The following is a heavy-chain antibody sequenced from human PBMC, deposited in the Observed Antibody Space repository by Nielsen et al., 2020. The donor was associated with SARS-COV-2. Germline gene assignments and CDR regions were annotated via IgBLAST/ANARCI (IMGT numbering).Heavy chain of an antibody. D-gene: IGHD1-26*01. Sequence: GESLKISCAASGFTFSSYAMHWVRQAPGKGLESVSFIWYDGSNRFYADSVKGRFTISRDNSKNTLFLQMNNLRAEDTAVYYCARPPYNGSYFRSGFGYWGQGTLVTVSS. CDR3: ARPPYNGSYFRSGFGY. J-gene: IGHJ4*02. V-gene: IGHV3-33*08. CDR1: GFTFSSYA. CDR2: IWYDGSNR.